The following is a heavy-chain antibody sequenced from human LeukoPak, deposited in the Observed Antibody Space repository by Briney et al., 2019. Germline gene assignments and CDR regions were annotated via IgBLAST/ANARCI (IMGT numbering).Heavy chain of an antibody. CDR1: GGSISSGDYS. CDR3: ARVGSDWNDVRYNWFDP. V-gene: IGHV4-30-2*01. CDR2: IFQSGST. J-gene: IGHJ5*02. Sequence: PSETLSLTCAVSGGSISSGDYSWSWIRQPPGKGLEWIGYIFQSGSTYYNPSLKSRVTISVDRSKNQFSLKLSSVTAADTAVYYCARVGSDWNDVRYNWFDPWGQGTLVTVSS. D-gene: IGHD1-1*01.